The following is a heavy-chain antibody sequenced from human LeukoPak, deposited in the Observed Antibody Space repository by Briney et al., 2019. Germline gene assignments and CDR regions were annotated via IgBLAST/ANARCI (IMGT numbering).Heavy chain of an antibody. CDR3: ARMHNYVWGMDV. J-gene: IGHJ6*04. Sequence: SETLSLTCAVYGGSFSGYYWSWIRQSPGKGLEWIGEINHSGSTNYNPSLKSRVTISVDTSKNQFSLKLSSVTAADTAVYYCARMHNYVWGMDVWGKGTTVTISS. V-gene: IGHV4-34*01. D-gene: IGHD3-16*01. CDR2: INHSGST. CDR1: GGSFSGYY.